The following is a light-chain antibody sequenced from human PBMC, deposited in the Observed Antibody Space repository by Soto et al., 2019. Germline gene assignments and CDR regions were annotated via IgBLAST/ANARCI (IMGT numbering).Light chain of an antibody. CDR3: QQFYTAPWT. CDR1: QNLLYISNNKNY. J-gene: IGKJ1*01. Sequence: DIVMTQSPESLAVSLGERATINCKSSQNLLYISNNKNYLAWYQQKPGQPPKLLAYWASTREPGVPDRFSGSGSGTEFTLTISSLQVEAMAVYYCQQFYTAPWTLGQGTKVEI. V-gene: IGKV4-1*01. CDR2: WAS.